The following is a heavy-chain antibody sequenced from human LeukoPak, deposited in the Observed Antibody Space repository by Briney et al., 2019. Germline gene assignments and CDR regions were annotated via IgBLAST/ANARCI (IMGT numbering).Heavy chain of an antibody. CDR1: GFTFSSHA. J-gene: IGHJ4*02. D-gene: IGHD1-26*01. CDR2: ISTSGGST. Sequence: HPGGSLRLSCAASGFTFSSHAMSWVRQAPGKGLEWVSAISTSGGSTYYADSVKGRFTISRDNSKNTLYLQMSSLRAEDTAVYYCAKEPYSGSQLLDYWGQGTLVTVSS. CDR3: AKEPYSGSQLLDY. V-gene: IGHV3-23*01.